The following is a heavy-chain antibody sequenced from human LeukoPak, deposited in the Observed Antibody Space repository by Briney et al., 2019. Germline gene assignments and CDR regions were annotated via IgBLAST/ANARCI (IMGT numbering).Heavy chain of an antibody. CDR2: ISSSGSTI. CDR3: ARGRYFDWLLNFDY. V-gene: IGHV3-48*03. D-gene: IGHD3-9*01. CDR1: GFTFSSYE. J-gene: IGHJ4*02. Sequence: GGSLRLSCAASGFTFSSYEMNWVRQAPGKGLEWVSYISSSGSTIYYADSVKGRFTISRDNAKNSLYLQMNSLRAEDTAVYYCARGRYFDWLLNFDYLCQGTLVTVSS.